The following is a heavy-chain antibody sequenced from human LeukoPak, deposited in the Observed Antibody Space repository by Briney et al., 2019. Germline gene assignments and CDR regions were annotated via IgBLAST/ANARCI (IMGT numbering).Heavy chain of an antibody. Sequence: ASETLSLTCTVSGGSISSYYWSWIRQPAGKGLEWIGRIYTSGSTNYNPSLKSRVTMSVDMSKNQFSLKLSSVTAADTAVYYCASSMDCSGGSCYRGVFDYWGQGTLVTVSS. CDR2: IYTSGST. V-gene: IGHV4-4*07. D-gene: IGHD2-15*01. CDR3: ASSMDCSGGSCYRGVFDY. J-gene: IGHJ4*02. CDR1: GGSISSYY.